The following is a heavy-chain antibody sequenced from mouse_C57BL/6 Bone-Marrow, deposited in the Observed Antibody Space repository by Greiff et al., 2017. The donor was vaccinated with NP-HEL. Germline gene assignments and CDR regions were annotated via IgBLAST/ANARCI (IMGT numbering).Heavy chain of an antibody. CDR2: IDPENGDT. CDR3: TTVPYGNYPAWFAY. Sequence: EVQLQQSGAELVRPGASVKLSCTASGFNIKDDYMHWVKQRPEQGLEWIGWIDPENGDTEYASKFQGKATITADTSSNTAYLQLSSLTSEDTAVYYCTTVPYGNYPAWFAYWGQGTLVTVSA. J-gene: IGHJ3*01. CDR1: GFNIKDDY. D-gene: IGHD2-1*01. V-gene: IGHV14-4*01.